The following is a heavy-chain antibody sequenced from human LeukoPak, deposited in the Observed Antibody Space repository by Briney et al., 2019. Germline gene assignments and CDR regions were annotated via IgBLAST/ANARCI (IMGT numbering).Heavy chain of an antibody. CDR3: AKSLMSFSSGYIGY. CDR2: ISSTDAGT. Sequence: PGGSLRLSCAASGLSLSSYAMSWVRQAPGKGLEWVSAISSTDAGTYYADSVKGRFTISRDNSKNTLYLQMNSLRAEDTAVYYCAKSLMSFSSGYIGYWGQGTLVTVSS. V-gene: IGHV3-23*01. D-gene: IGHD3-22*01. CDR1: GLSLSSYA. J-gene: IGHJ4*02.